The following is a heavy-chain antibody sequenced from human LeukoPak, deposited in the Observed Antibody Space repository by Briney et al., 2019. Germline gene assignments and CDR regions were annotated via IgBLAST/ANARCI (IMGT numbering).Heavy chain of an antibody. CDR3: ARLPPYCTSTSCFGPLFDY. D-gene: IGHD2-2*01. Sequence: GESLKISCKASGYSFTAYWIAWVRQMPGKGLEWMGSFYPGDSDTRYSPSFQGQVTISADKSISTAYLQWRSLKASDTAMYYCARLPPYCTSTSCFGPLFDYWGQGTLVAVSS. V-gene: IGHV5-51*01. CDR2: FYPGDSDT. J-gene: IGHJ4*02. CDR1: GYSFTAYW.